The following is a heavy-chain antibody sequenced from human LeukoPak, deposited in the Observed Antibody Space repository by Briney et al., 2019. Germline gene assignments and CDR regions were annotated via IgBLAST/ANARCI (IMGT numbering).Heavy chain of an antibody. J-gene: IGHJ6*02. Sequence: AGSLRLSCAASGFTFSSYAMHWVRQAPGKGLEWVAVISYDGSNKYYADSVKGRFTISRDNSKNTLYLQMNSLRAEDTAVYYCAREECSSTSCFVPRENYYYYYGMDVWGQGTTVTVSS. CDR3: AREECSSTSCFVPRENYYYYYGMDV. V-gene: IGHV3-30-3*01. CDR2: ISYDGSNK. CDR1: GFTFSSYA. D-gene: IGHD2-2*01.